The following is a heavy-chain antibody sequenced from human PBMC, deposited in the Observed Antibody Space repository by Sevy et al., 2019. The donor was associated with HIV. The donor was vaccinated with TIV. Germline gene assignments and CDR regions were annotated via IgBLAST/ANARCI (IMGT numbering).Heavy chain of an antibody. J-gene: IGHJ4*02. V-gene: IGHV3-23*01. D-gene: IGHD2-8*01. CDR1: GFXFSKCS. CDR2: LSFGCGEI. Sequence: GRSLRLSCAASGFXFSKCSMSWVRQPPGKGLEWVSTLSFGCGEINYADSVKGRFTISRDNSKSSVYLQMNNLRPEDTAVYYCAREGCTKPXDXXXQGTLVTVSS. CDR3: AREGCTKPXDX.